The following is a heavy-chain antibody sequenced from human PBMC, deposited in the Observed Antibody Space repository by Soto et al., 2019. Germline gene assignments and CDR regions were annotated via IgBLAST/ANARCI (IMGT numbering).Heavy chain of an antibody. J-gene: IGHJ3*02. Sequence: GGSLRLSCAASGFTFDDYAMHWVRQAPGKGLEWVSGISWNSGSIGYADSVKGRFTISRDNARNSFYLQMNSLRAEDTAVYYCARGDYYDSSGPFSDAFEIWGRGSMVTVSS. CDR2: ISWNSGSI. CDR3: ARGDYYDSSGPFSDAFEI. V-gene: IGHV3-9*01. D-gene: IGHD3-22*01. CDR1: GFTFDDYA.